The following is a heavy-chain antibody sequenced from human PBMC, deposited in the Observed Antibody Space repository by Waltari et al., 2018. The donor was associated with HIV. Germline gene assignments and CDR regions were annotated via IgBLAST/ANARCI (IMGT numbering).Heavy chain of an antibody. J-gene: IGHJ6*02. CDR3: ARLGYCYGNDCYSRGFYYYGLDV. V-gene: IGHV3-53*01. D-gene: IGHD5-18*01. CDR2: MYSGCST. CDR1: GFTVSNSR. Sequence: EVQLVESGGDVIQPGGSLRLPCAASGFTVSNSRISGVRQGPGKGLEWVSVMYSGCSTQYADSVKGRFTVSRDNSKNILSLQMNNLRADDTAVYYCARLGYCYGNDCYSRGFYYYGLDVWGQGTTVTVSS.